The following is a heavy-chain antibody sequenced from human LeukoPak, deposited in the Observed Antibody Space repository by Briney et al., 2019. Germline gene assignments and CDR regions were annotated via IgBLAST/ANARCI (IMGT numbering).Heavy chain of an antibody. CDR1: GGSISSSNW. D-gene: IGHD4-17*01. Sequence: SETLSLTCAVSGGSISSSNWWSWVRQPPGKGLEWIGEIYHSGSTNYNPSLKSRVTISVDKSKNQFSLKLSSVTAADTAVYYCARDHDYGDYYYYYGMDVWGQGTTVTVSS. V-gene: IGHV4-4*02. CDR3: ARDHDYGDYYYYYGMDV. CDR2: IYHSGST. J-gene: IGHJ6*02.